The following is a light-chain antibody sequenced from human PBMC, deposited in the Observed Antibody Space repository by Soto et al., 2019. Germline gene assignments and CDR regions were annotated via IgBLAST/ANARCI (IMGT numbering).Light chain of an antibody. Sequence: QSALTQPASLSGSPGQSITISCTGTSSDVGAYNFVSWYQHYPDKAPKVVIYDVANRPSGVSYRFSAPKSGNTASLTISGLQAEGEADYYCMSFTSSNTYVFGTGTKVTV. CDR2: DVA. CDR3: MSFTSSNTYV. V-gene: IGLV2-14*03. J-gene: IGLJ1*01. CDR1: SSDVGAYNF.